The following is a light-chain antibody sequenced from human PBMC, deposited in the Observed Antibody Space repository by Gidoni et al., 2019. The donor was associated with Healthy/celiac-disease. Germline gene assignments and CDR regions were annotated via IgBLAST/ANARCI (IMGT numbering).Light chain of an antibody. CDR2: DAS. CDR1: QSVSSY. Sequence: EIVLTQSPATLSLSPGERATLSCRASQSVSSYLAWYQQKPGQAPRLLSYDASNRATGTPASFSGRGSGTDFTLTISSLEAEDFAVYYCQQRSNWPRITFXQXTRLEIK. V-gene: IGKV3-11*01. J-gene: IGKJ5*01. CDR3: QQRSNWPRIT.